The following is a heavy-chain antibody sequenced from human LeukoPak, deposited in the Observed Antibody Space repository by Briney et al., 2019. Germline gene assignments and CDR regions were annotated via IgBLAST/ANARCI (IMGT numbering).Heavy chain of an antibody. CDR2: ISGSGGST. CDR1: GFTFSSYA. Sequence: GGSLRLSCAASGFTFSSYAMSWVRQAPGKGLEWVSAISGSGGSTYYADSVKGRFTISRDNSKNTLYLQMNSLRAEDTAVYYCARAETPMRWELPRGNYFDYWGQGTLVTVSS. D-gene: IGHD1-26*01. CDR3: ARAETPMRWELPRGNYFDY. J-gene: IGHJ4*02. V-gene: IGHV3-23*01.